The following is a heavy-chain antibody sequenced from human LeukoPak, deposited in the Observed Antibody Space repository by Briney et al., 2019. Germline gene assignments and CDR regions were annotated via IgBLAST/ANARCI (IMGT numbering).Heavy chain of an antibody. Sequence: GASVKVSCKASGYTFTSYGISWVRQAPGQGLEWMGWISAYNGNTNYAQKLQGRVTMTTDTSTSTAYMELRSLRSDDTAVYYCARDKEELWFGELLSICYWGQGTLVTVSS. V-gene: IGHV1-18*01. J-gene: IGHJ4*02. CDR1: GYTFTSYG. CDR2: ISAYNGNT. CDR3: ARDKEELWFGELLSICY. D-gene: IGHD3-10*01.